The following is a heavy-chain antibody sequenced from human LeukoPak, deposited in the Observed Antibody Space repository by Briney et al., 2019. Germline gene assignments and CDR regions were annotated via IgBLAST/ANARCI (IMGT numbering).Heavy chain of an antibody. CDR2: IGGSGGST. V-gene: IGHV3-23*01. CDR3: AKDSPAGRRYYYYGMDV. D-gene: IGHD6-19*01. CDR1: GFSFSSYA. Sequence: PGGSLRLSCAASGFSFSSYAMSWVRQAPGKGLEWVSSIGGSGGSTYYADSVKGRFTISRDNSKNTLYLQMNSLRAEDTAVYYCAKDSPAGRRYYYYGMDVWGQGTTVTVSS. J-gene: IGHJ6*02.